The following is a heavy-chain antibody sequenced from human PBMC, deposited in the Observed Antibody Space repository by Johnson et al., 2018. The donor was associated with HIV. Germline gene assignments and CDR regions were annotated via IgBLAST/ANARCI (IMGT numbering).Heavy chain of an antibody. D-gene: IGHD3-22*01. CDR1: GFTFSSYA. CDR2: ISGSGGST. CDR3: ARVSTMIVVARNDAFDI. J-gene: IGHJ3*02. V-gene: IGHV3-23*04. Sequence: VQLVESGGGVVQPGRSLRLSCAASGFTFSSYAMSWVRQAPGKGLEWVSAISGSGGSTYYADSVKGRFTISRDNGKNSLYLQMNSLRAEDTALYYGARVSTMIVVARNDAFDIWGQGTMVTVSS.